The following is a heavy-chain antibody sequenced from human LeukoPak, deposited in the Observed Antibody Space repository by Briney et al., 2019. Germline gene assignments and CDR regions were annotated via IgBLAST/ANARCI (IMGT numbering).Heavy chain of an antibody. J-gene: IGHJ5*02. V-gene: IGHV1-8*01. Sequence: ASVKVSCKASGYTFTSYDINWVRQATGQGLEWMGWMNPNSGNTGYAQKFQGRVTMTRNTSISTAYMELSSLRSEDTAVYYCARGLSMVRWFDPWGQGTLVTVSS. CDR2: MNPNSGNT. D-gene: IGHD3-10*01. CDR1: GYTFTSYD. CDR3: ARGLSMVRWFDP.